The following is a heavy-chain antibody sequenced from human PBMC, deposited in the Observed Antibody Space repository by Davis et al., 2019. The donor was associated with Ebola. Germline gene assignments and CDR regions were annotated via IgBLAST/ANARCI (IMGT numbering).Heavy chain of an antibody. CDR1: GLMFTNYG. V-gene: IGHV3-30*02. CDR3: AKDRTGYGDYFDY. CDR2: IRFDGSNK. J-gene: IGHJ4*02. D-gene: IGHD4-17*01. Sequence: PGGSLRPSCAASGLMFTNYGMRWVRQAGGEGLEWVTFIRFDGSNKYYADSVKGRFTISRDNSKNTLYLQMHSLRPDDTAVYYCAKDRTGYGDYFDYWGQGTLVSVSS.